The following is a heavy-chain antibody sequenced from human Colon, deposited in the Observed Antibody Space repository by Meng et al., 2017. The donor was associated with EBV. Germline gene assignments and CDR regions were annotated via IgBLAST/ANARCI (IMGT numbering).Heavy chain of an antibody. CDR2: ISPNGGET. V-gene: IGHV1-8*01. Sequence: VQLVQSGADVKKXXXXXKVSCKTSGYMFTSLDINWLRQAPGLGLEWLGWISPNGGETGYAEKFQGRFTMTRDNSLSTAYMELSNLESEDTAVYYCARGIEAGVDYWGQGTLVTVSS. D-gene: IGHD6-25*01. J-gene: IGHJ4*02. CDR3: ARGIEAGVDY. CDR1: GYMFTSLD.